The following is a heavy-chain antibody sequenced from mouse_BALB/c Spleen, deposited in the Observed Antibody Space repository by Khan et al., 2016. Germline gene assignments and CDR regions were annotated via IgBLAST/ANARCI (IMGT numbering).Heavy chain of an antibody. D-gene: IGHD2-4*01. CDR2: IDPANGNT. Sequence: VQLQQAGAELVEPGASVKLSCTVSGFNIKDTYMHWVNQRPEQGLEWIGRIDPANGNTKYDPKFQDKATITADTSSNTAYLQLSSLTSEDTAVYYCSRGVYDYEFAYWGQGTLVTVSA. V-gene: IGHV14-3*02. J-gene: IGHJ3*01. CDR1: GFNIKDTY. CDR3: SRGVYDYEFAY.